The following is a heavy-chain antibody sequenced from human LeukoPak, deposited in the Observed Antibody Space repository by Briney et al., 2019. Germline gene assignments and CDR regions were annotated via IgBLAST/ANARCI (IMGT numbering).Heavy chain of an antibody. J-gene: IGHJ4*02. CDR3: ARDSYTYYYDSSGYYYFDY. V-gene: IGHV3-48*01. CDR1: GFTFSSYS. Sequence: GGSLRLSCAASGFTFSSYSMNWVRQAPGKGLEWVSYISSSSSTIYYADSVKGRFTISRDNAKNSLYLQMNSLRAEDTAVYYCARDSYTYYYDSSGYYYFDYWGQGTLVTVSS. CDR2: ISSSSSTI. D-gene: IGHD3-22*01.